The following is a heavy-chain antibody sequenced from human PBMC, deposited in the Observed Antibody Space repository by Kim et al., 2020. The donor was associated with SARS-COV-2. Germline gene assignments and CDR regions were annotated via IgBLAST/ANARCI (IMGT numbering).Heavy chain of an antibody. Sequence: SETLSLTCTVSGASIRSYYWGWIRQPPGKGLEWIGYNSYSADTRYNPSLKSRVAISLDMSKNQFSLKLTPVTAADTAIYYCAKLYNWFDPWGQGTPVTVS. CDR3: AKLYNWFDP. J-gene: IGHJ5*02. V-gene: IGHV4-59*01. CDR2: NSYSADT. CDR1: GASIRSYY.